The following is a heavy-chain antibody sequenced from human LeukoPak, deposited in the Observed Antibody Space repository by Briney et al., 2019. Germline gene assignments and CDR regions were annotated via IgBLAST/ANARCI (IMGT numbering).Heavy chain of an antibody. CDR2: ISSSSSYI. J-gene: IGHJ4*02. Sequence: GGSLRLSCAASGFTFSSYSMNWVRQAPGKGLEWVSSISSSSSYIYYADSVKGRFTISRDNAKNSLYLQMNSLRAEGTAVYYCARELFYTTYYYDSSGNYWGQGTLVTVSS. CDR3: ARELFYTTYYYDSSGNY. D-gene: IGHD3-22*01. V-gene: IGHV3-21*01. CDR1: GFTFSSYS.